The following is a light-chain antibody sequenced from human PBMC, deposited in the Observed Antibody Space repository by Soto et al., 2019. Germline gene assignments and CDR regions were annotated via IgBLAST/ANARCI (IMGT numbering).Light chain of an antibody. J-gene: IGKJ2*01. V-gene: IGKV1-5*01. CDR1: QSISSW. CDR2: DAS. CDR3: QQYNSEFYT. Sequence: DIPMTQSPSTLSASIGDRVTITCRASQSISSWLAWYQQKPGKAPKLLIYDASSLESGVPSRFSGSGSGTEFTLTISSLQPDDFATYYCQQYNSEFYTFGQGTRLEIK.